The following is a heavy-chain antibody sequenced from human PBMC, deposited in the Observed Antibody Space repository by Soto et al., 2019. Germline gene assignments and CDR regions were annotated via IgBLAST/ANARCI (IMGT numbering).Heavy chain of an antibody. D-gene: IGHD3-16*01. CDR3: AKDRLAGGFDY. Sequence: GGSLRLSCAASGFTLSDYWMHWVRQVPGKGLLWVSRISVDGGDTTYADSVKGRFTISRDNARNSVYLQMNSLRADDTAVYYCAKDRLAGGFDYWGQGTLVTAPQ. V-gene: IGHV3-74*01. CDR1: GFTLSDYW. J-gene: IGHJ4*02. CDR2: ISVDGGDT.